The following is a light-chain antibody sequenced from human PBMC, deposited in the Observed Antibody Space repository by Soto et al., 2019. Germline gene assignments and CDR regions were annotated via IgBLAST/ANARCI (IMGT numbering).Light chain of an antibody. Sequence: DIQMTQSPSSLSASVGDSVTITCQASHDIKKFLNWYQQKPGKAPKLLIYDASTLETWVPSRFTGSRSGTYFTFTITSLQPEDFATYYCQHYANLPLTFGGGTKVDLK. CDR3: QHYANLPLT. CDR2: DAS. J-gene: IGKJ4*01. V-gene: IGKV1-33*01. CDR1: HDIKKF.